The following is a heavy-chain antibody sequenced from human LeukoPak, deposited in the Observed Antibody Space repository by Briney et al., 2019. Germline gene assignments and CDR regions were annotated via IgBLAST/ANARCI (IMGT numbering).Heavy chain of an antibody. V-gene: IGHV3-48*03. Sequence: GGSLRLSCAASGFTFSSYEMNWVRQAPGKGLEWVSYISSSGSTIYYADSVKGRFTISRDNSKNTLYLQVNSLRAEDTAVYYCAKWGDYDILTGYYVPDYWGQGTLVTVSS. CDR2: ISSSGSTI. CDR1: GFTFSSYE. J-gene: IGHJ4*02. D-gene: IGHD3-9*01. CDR3: AKWGDYDILTGYYVPDY.